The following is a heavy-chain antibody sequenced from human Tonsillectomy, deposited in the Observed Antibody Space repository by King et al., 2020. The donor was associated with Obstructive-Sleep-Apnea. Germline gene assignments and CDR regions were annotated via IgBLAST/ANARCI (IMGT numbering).Heavy chain of an antibody. CDR1: GFTFSSYS. CDR3: ARDRGTEYYYYGMDV. V-gene: IGHV3-21*01. Sequence: QLVQSGGGLVKPGGSLRLSCAASGFTFSSYSMNWVRQAPGKGLEWVSSVSSSSSYIYYADSVKGRFTISRDNAKNSLYLQMNSLRAEDTAVYYGARDRGTEYYYYGMDVWGQGTTVTVSS. D-gene: IGHD2-15*01. J-gene: IGHJ6*02. CDR2: VSSSSSYI.